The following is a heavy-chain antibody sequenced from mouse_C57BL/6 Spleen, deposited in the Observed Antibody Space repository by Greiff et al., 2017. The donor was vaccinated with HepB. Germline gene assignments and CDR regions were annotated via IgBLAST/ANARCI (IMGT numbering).Heavy chain of an antibody. Sequence: QVQLKESGAELARPGASVKMSCKASGYTFTSYTMHWVKQRPGQGLEWIGYINPSSGYTKYNQKFKDKATLTADKSSSTAYMQLSSLTSEDSAVYYCARGPHGGGFAYWGQGTLVTVSA. CDR2: INPSSGYT. J-gene: IGHJ3*01. CDR1: GYTFTSYT. CDR3: ARGPHGGGFAY. V-gene: IGHV1-4*01. D-gene: IGHD1-2*01.